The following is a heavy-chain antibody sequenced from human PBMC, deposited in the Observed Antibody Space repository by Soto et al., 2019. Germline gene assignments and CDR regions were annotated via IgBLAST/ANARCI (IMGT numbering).Heavy chain of an antibody. D-gene: IGHD1-26*01. J-gene: IGHJ3*01. Sequence: GESLKISCKGFASSFTNYWIGWVRQMPGKGLEWMGIIYPGDSHAIYSPSFQGQVTMSADKSISTAYLQSSSLKASDTAMYYCARPYSGGPNDPFDVWGQGTMVTVSS. CDR2: IYPGDSHA. V-gene: IGHV5-51*01. CDR3: ARPYSGGPNDPFDV. CDR1: ASSFTNYW.